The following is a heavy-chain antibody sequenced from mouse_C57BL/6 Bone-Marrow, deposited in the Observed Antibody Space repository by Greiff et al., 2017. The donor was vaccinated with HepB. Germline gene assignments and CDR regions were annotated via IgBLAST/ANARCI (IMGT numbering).Heavy chain of an antibody. CDR3: ARFYYGYEAWFAY. V-gene: IGHV1-19*01. D-gene: IGHD2-2*01. Sequence: EVQLQQSGPVLVKPGASVKMSCKASGYTFTDYYMNWVKQSHGKSLEWIGVINPYNGGTSYNQKFKGKATLTVDKSSSTAYMELNSLTSEDSAVYYCARFYYGYEAWFAYWGQGTLVTVSA. CDR2: INPYNGGT. J-gene: IGHJ3*01. CDR1: GYTFTDYY.